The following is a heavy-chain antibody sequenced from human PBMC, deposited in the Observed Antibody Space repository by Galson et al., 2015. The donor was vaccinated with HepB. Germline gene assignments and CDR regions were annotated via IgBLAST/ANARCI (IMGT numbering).Heavy chain of an antibody. V-gene: IGHV3-30-3*01. CDR2: VSYDGSNK. CDR1: GFTFSRYA. CDR3: ARGIPVHLDDLLDLDY. J-gene: IGHJ4*02. D-gene: IGHD1-1*01. Sequence: SLRLSCAASGFTFSRYAMHWVRQAPGKGLEWVAVVSYDGSNKYYADSVKGRFTISRGNSKNTLFLQMNSLRGEDTAIYYCARGIPVHLDDLLDLDYWGQGTLVTVSS.